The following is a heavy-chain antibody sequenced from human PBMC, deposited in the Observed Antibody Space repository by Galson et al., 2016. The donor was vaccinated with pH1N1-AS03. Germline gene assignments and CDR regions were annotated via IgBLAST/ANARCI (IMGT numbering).Heavy chain of an antibody. Sequence: SATLSLTCASHGGTFSGHYWSWIRQPPGKGLDWIGEINYRGITNYNPSLKSRFTIPVDWSKSQFSLHLSSVTAADTAVYSCAGSECGVDCYRRTFDFWGQGTQVTVSS. CDR2: INYRGIT. V-gene: IGHV4-34*08. CDR3: AGSECGVDCYRRTFDF. D-gene: IGHD2-21*01. J-gene: IGHJ4*02. CDR1: GGTFSGHY.